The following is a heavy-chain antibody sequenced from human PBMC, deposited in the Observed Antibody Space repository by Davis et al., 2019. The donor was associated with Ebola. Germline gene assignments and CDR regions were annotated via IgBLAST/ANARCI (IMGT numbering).Heavy chain of an antibody. CDR3: ARGTLGYCSSTSCYEGYYYGMDV. CDR1: GYSFTSYW. V-gene: IGHV1-69*06. CDR2: IIPIFGTA. J-gene: IGHJ6*02. D-gene: IGHD2-2*01. Sequence: MPGGSLRLSCKGSGYSFTSYWISWVRQAPGQGLEWMGGIIPIFGTANYAQKFQGRVTITADKSTSTAYMELSSLRSEDTAVYYCARGTLGYCSSTSCYEGYYYGMDVWGQGTTVTVSS.